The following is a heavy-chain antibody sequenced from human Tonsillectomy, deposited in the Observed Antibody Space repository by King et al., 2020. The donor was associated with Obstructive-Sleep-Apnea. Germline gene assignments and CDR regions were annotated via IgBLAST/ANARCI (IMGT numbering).Heavy chain of an antibody. CDR3: ARGGSGWSVGDAFDI. CDR1: GGSICSYY. Sequence: QLQESGPGLAKPSETLSLICSVSGGSICSYYWNWIRQPPGKGLEWIGYIHITGNTDYNPSLKSRVTMSVDASGNQFSLSLNSVTAADTATYYCARGGSGWSVGDAFDIWGQGAMVTVSS. CDR2: IHITGNT. V-gene: IGHV4-59*01. D-gene: IGHD6-19*01. J-gene: IGHJ3*02.